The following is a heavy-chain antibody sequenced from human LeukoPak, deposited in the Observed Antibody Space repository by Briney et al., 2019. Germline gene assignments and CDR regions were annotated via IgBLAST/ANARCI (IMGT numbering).Heavy chain of an antibody. V-gene: IGHV3-23*01. CDR3: ARNVGWFGELLPNYYYYYYMDV. CDR1: GFTFSSYA. Sequence: AGGSLRLSCAASGFTFSSYAMSWVRQAPGKGLEWVSGISGSDGSTNYADSVKGRFTISRENSKNTLYLQMNSLRAEDTAVYYCARNVGWFGELLPNYYYYYYMDVWGKGTTVTVSS. D-gene: IGHD3-10*01. CDR2: ISGSDGST. J-gene: IGHJ6*03.